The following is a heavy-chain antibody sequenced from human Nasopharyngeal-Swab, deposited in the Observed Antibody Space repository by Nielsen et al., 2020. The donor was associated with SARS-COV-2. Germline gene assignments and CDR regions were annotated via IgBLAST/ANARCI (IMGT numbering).Heavy chain of an antibody. Sequence: SGKVSCKASGGTFSSYAISWVRQAPGQGLEWMGGIIPIFGTANYAQKFQGRVTITADESTSTAYMELSSLRSEDTAVYYCARDPCGGDCYLDKGFDYWGQGTLVTVSS. CDR1: GGTFSSYA. J-gene: IGHJ4*02. D-gene: IGHD2-21*02. CDR2: IIPIFGTA. CDR3: ARDPCGGDCYLDKGFDY. V-gene: IGHV1-69*13.